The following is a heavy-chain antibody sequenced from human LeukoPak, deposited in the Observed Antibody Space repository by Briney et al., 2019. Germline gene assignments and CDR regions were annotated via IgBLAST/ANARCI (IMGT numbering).Heavy chain of an antibody. CDR3: ARDSPYSSSNWFDP. V-gene: IGHV3-30-3*01. J-gene: IGHJ5*02. D-gene: IGHD6-6*01. CDR2: IPYDGSNK. Sequence: GRSLRLSCAASGFTFSSYAMHWVRQAPGKGLEWVAVIPYDGSNKYYVDSVKGRFTISRDNSKNTLYLQMNSLRAEDTAVYYCARDSPYSSSNWFDPWGQGTLVTVSS. CDR1: GFTFSSYA.